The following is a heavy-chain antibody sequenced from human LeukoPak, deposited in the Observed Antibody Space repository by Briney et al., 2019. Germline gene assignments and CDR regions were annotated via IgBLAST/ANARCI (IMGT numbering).Heavy chain of an antibody. J-gene: IGHJ4*02. V-gene: IGHV5-51*01. Sequence: GESLNISGKGSGYGFSSYWIGGVRPMPGKGLEYMGIICPGNSDTRYSQSFQGQVTISADKSITTAYLQWSSLKASDTAMYYCARAATVGGSLRFVYWGQGTLVSVSS. CDR2: ICPGNSDT. CDR1: GYGFSSYW. CDR3: ARAATVGGSLRFVY. D-gene: IGHD3-16*01.